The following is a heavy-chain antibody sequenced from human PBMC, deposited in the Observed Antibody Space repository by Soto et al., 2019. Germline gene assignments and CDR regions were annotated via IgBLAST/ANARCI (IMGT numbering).Heavy chain of an antibody. CDR1: GGTFSSYA. CDR2: IIPIFGTA. Sequence: QVQLVQSGAEVKKPGSSVKVSCKASGGTFSSYAISWVRQAPGQGLEWMGGIIPIFGTANYAQKFQGRVTITADESTSTGYMELSSLRSEDTAVYYCARGRDGYNSEEAYYYYGMDVWGQGTTVTVSS. J-gene: IGHJ6*02. V-gene: IGHV1-69*12. CDR3: ARGRDGYNSEEAYYYYGMDV. D-gene: IGHD5-12*01.